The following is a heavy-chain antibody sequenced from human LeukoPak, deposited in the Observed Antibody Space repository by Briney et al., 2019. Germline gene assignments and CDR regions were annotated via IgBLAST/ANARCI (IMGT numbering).Heavy chain of an antibody. Sequence: GGSLRLSCAASGFTFSSYAMSWVRQAPGKGLEWVSVIYSGGSTYYVDSVKGRFTISRDNSKNTLYLQMNSLRAEDTAVYYCARDCYFDSCYWGQGTLVTDSS. CDR1: GFTFSSYA. V-gene: IGHV3-53*01. CDR3: ARDCYFDSCY. D-gene: IGHD2-15*01. CDR2: IYSGGST. J-gene: IGHJ4*02.